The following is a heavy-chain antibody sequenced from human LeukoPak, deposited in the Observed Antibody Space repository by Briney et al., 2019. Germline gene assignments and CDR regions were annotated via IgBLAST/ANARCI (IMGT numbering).Heavy chain of an antibody. CDR3: ARESGYAVGDY. J-gene: IGHJ4*02. V-gene: IGHV3-53*01. Sequence: GGSLRLSCAASGFTVSSHYMSWFRQAPGMGLEWVSAIYTDGSTYYTDSVKGRLTISRDNFKNTLFLQMNTLRAEDTAVYYCARESGYAVGDYWGQGTLVTVSS. D-gene: IGHD5-12*01. CDR1: GFTVSSHY. CDR2: IYTDGST.